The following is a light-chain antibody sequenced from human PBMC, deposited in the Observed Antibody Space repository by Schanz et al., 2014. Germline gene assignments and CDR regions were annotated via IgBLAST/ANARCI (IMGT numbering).Light chain of an antibody. CDR2: EAT. V-gene: IGLV2-14*02. CDR1: SSDVGSYDL. CDR3: QSYDSSLSGPR. Sequence: QSALTQPASVSGSPGQSTTISCIGTSSDVGSYDLVSWYQHHPGKAPKIIIFEATERPSGVSNRFSGSKSGNTASLAITGLQAEDEADYYCQSYDSSLSGPRFGGGTKLTVL. J-gene: IGLJ3*02.